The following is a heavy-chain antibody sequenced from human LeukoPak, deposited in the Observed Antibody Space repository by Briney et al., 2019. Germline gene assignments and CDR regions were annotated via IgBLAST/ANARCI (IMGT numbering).Heavy chain of an antibody. V-gene: IGHV3-33*01. J-gene: IGHJ5*02. D-gene: IGHD3-10*01. CDR1: GFTFTTHY. Sequence: GGSLRLSCVAAGFTFTTHYIHWVRPVPGKGLEWLALKYHDGITANYADAVQGRFTISRDYSESALYLHMNSLRPEDTAIYYCAGSYKSGSLDLWGQGTLVTVSS. CDR3: AGSYKSGSLDL. CDR2: KYHDGITA.